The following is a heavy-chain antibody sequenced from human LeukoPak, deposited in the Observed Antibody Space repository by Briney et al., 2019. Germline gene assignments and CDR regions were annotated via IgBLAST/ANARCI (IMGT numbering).Heavy chain of an antibody. CDR1: GYSFTSYW. J-gene: IGHJ4*02. CDR2: IYPGDSDT. Sequence: PGESLKISCKGSGYSFTSYWIGWVRQMPGKGLEWMGIIYPGDSDTRYSPSFQGQVTISADKSIGTAYLQWSSLKASDTAMYYCARRISSSWYDYYFDYWGQGTLVTVSS. V-gene: IGHV5-51*01. D-gene: IGHD6-13*01. CDR3: ARRISSSWYDYYFDY.